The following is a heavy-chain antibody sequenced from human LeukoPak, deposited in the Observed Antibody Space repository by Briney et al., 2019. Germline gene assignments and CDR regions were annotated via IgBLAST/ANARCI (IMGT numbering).Heavy chain of an antibody. CDR3: ARDQYYYDSSGYYFGWFDP. CDR2: IYHSGST. D-gene: IGHD3-22*01. V-gene: IGHV4-4*02. J-gene: IGHJ5*02. Sequence: KTSGTLSLTCAVSGGSISSSNWWSWVRQPPGKGLEWIGEIYHSGSTNYNPSLKSRVTISVDKSKNQFSLKLSSVTAADTAVYYCARDQYYYDSSGYYFGWFDPWGQGTLVTVSS. CDR1: GGSISSSNW.